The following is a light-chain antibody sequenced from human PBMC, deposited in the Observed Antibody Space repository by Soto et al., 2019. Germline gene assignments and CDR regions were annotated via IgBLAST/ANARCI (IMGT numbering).Light chain of an antibody. Sequence: DIQMTQSPSSLSASVGDRVTISCRASQYISNYLHWYQQKPGKAPKFLIYAASSLESGVPSRFSGGGSGTDFTLTISNLQPEDFATYYCQQSYRTPKTFGQGTKLEIK. V-gene: IGKV1-39*01. CDR2: AAS. J-gene: IGKJ2*01. CDR1: QYISNY. CDR3: QQSYRTPKT.